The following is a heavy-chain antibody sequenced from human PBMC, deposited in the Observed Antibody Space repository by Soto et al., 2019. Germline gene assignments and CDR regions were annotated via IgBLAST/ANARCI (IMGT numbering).Heavy chain of an antibody. D-gene: IGHD1-1*01. Sequence: GSQRLSCVASVLTVSNYWMNWVRLAPGKGLEWVANIKQDGSAKYYVDSVKGRFTISRDNAQKSLYLQMNSLRAEDTAVYYCAKDTPGTTGAPFDYWGQGTLVTVSS. CDR3: AKDTPGTTGAPFDY. CDR2: IKQDGSAK. CDR1: VLTVSNYW. V-gene: IGHV3-7*03. J-gene: IGHJ4*02.